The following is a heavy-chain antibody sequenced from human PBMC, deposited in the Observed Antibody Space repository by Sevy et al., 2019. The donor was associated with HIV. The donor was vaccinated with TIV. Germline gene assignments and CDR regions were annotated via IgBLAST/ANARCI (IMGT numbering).Heavy chain of an antibody. CDR1: GFTFNSYG. CDR3: AKDKGYRELMNYFDY. CDR2: ISYDGNNK. D-gene: IGHD1-7*01. J-gene: IGHJ4*02. Sequence: GGSLRLSCAASGFTFNSYGMHWVRQSPGKGLEWVALISYDGNNKHFADSVKGRFTISRDNSKNTLYLQVNSLSDEDTAVYYCAKDKGYRELMNYFDYWGQGTLVTVSS. V-gene: IGHV3-30*18.